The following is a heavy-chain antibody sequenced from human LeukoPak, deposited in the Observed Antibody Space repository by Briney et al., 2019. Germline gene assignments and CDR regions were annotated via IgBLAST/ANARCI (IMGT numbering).Heavy chain of an antibody. CDR1: GDSVSSNSTA. J-gene: IGHJ6*02. Sequence: SQTLSLTCAISGDSVSSNSTAWSWIRQSPSRGLEWLGRTYFRSKWFNDYAVSVKSRININPDTSKNQFSLQLNSVTPEDTAVYYCARDLVGADVWGQGTTVTVSS. V-gene: IGHV6-1*01. D-gene: IGHD3-10*01. CDR2: TYFRSKWFN. CDR3: ARDLVGADV.